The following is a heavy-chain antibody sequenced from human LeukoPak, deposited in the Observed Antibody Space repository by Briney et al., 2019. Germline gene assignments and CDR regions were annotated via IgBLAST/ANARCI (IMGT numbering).Heavy chain of an antibody. CDR1: GGSISSSSYY. CDR3: ARDAPLIDP. V-gene: IGHV4-39*07. CDR2: IYYSGST. Sequence: SETLSLTCTVSGGSISSSSYYWGWIRQPPGKGLEWIGSIYYSGSTYYNPSLKSRVTISVDTSKNQFSLKLSSVTAADTAVYYCARDAPLIDPWGQGTLVTVSS. J-gene: IGHJ5*02.